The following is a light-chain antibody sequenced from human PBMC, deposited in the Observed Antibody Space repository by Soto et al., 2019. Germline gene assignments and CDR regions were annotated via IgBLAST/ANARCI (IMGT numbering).Light chain of an antibody. CDR1: QGISNY. Sequence: IKMTQSPSSLSASIKDRVTITCRASQGISNYLAWYQQKPGKVPKLLIYAASTLQSGVPSRFSGSGSGTDFTLTISSLQPEDVATYYCQKYISALTFGQVTLLEVK. CDR2: AAS. CDR3: QKYISALT. V-gene: IGKV1-27*01. J-gene: IGKJ5*01.